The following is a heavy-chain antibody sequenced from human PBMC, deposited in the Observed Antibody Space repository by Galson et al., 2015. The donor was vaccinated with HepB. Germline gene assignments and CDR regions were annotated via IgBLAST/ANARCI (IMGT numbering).Heavy chain of an antibody. CDR3: TTASLITC. D-gene: IGHD5-24*01. CDR2: IRSRADGGAT. Sequence: SLRLSCAVSGITFSSAWMSWVRQAPGKGLEWVGRIRSRADGGATDYAAPVEGRFTLSRDDLKNMLYLQMNSLKSEDTATYYCTTASLITCWGQGTLVTVSS. CDR1: GITFSSAW. J-gene: IGHJ1*01. V-gene: IGHV3-15*01.